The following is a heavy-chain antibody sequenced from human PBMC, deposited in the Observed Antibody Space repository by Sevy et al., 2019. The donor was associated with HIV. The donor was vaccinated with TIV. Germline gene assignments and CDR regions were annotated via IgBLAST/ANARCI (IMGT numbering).Heavy chain of an antibody. D-gene: IGHD1-26*01. CDR2: ISSSSSTI. CDR1: GFTFSSYS. CDR3: ARDFGGSYQGYGMDV. V-gene: IGHV3-48*02. J-gene: IGHJ6*02. Sequence: GGSLRLSCAASGFTFSSYSMNWVRQAPGKGLEWDSYISSSSSTIYYADSVKGRFTISRDNAKNSLYLQMNSLRDEDTAVYYCARDFGGSYQGYGMDVWGQGTTVTVSS.